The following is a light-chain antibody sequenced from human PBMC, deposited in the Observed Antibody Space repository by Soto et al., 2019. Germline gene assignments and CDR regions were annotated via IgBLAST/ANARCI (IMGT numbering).Light chain of an antibody. J-gene: IGLJ2*01. V-gene: IGLV2-8*01. CDR1: SSDVGGYHY. Sequence: QSALTQPPSASGSPGQSVTISCTGTSSDVGGYHYVSWYQQYTGKVPKLLIYEVTKRPSGVPERFSGSKSGNTASLTVSGLQAEDEADYYCSSYVGDKNVRVVFGGGTKLTVL. CDR3: SSYVGDKNVRVV. CDR2: EVT.